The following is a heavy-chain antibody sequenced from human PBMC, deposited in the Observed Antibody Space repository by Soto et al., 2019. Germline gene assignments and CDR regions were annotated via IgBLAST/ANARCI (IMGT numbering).Heavy chain of an antibody. V-gene: IGHV1-3*01. Sequence: QVQLVQSGAEMKEPGASVKVSCKASGYTFTSYAMHWVRQAPGQRLEWMGWINAGNGNTKYSQKFQGRVTITRDTSASTAYMELSSLRSEDTAVHYCARVRDNFEWLLAFDYWGQGTLVTVSS. CDR1: GYTFTSYA. CDR2: INAGNGNT. CDR3: ARVRDNFEWLLAFDY. J-gene: IGHJ4*02. D-gene: IGHD3-3*01.